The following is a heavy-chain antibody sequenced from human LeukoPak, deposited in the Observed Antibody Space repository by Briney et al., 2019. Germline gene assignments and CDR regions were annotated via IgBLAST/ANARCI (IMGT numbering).Heavy chain of an antibody. D-gene: IGHD2-2*01. Sequence: QPGGSLRLSCAASGFNFSNYAMTWVRQAPGKGLEWVSVVTGSSRYTYYADSVKGRFTISRDNSKNILYLEMNSLRVEDTAIYYCAKDRSSSTSCSNYWGRGTLVTVSS. CDR2: VTGSSRYT. V-gene: IGHV3-23*01. CDR3: AKDRSSSTSCSNY. J-gene: IGHJ4*02. CDR1: GFNFSNYA.